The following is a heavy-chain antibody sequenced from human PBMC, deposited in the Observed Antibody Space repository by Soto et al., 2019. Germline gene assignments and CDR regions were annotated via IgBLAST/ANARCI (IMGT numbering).Heavy chain of an antibody. D-gene: IGHD3-9*01. J-gene: IGHJ5*01. CDR2: MDLVGSQR. CDR3: TREDWYDFDS. V-gene: IGHV3-7*01. CDR1: GFTFSSYW. Sequence: EVQLEESGGDLVHPGGSLRLSCAASGFTFSSYWMSWVRQAPGKGLEWVAYMDLVGSQRDYVDSVKGRFTISRDNARNSLYLQMDSPRVEDTAVYYCTREDWYDFDSWGQGTLVTVSS.